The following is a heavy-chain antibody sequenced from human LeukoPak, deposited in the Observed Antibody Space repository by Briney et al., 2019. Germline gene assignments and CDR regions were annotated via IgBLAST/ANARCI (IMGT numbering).Heavy chain of an antibody. CDR2: INPNSGGT. J-gene: IGHJ4*02. D-gene: IGHD4-17*01. CDR1: GYTFTGYY. CDR3: ARFYDYGDSGLDY. V-gene: IGHV1-2*02. Sequence: ASVKVSCKASGYTFTGYYMHWVRQAPGQGLEWMGWINPNSGGTNYAQKFQGRVTMTRDTSISTAYMELSRLRSDDTAVYYCARFYDYGDSGLDYWGQGTLVTVSS.